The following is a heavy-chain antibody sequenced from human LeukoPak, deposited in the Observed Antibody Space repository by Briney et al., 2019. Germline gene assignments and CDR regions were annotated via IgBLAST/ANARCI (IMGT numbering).Heavy chain of an antibody. J-gene: IGHJ6*02. V-gene: IGHV1-69*04. CDR3: ATVPNYYYYGMDV. CDR1: GGTFSSYA. CDR2: IIPILGIA. Sequence: AASVKVSCKASGGTFSSYAISWVRQAPGQGLEWMGRIIPILGIANYAQKFQGRVTITADKSTSTAYMELSSLRSEDTAVYYCATVPNYYYYGMDVWGQGTTVTVSS.